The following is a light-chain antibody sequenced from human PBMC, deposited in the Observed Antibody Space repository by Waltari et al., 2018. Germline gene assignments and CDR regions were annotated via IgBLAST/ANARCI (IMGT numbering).Light chain of an antibody. CDR1: SLRYYY. V-gene: IGLV3-19*01. Sequence: SSELTHDPAVSVALVQTVRTPCQGASLRYYYANWYRQKPGQAPQLVMYGKNNRPPGIPDRFSGSYSGDTASLTITGAQAEDEADYYCNSRDSNGNPFVFGPATKVTVL. CDR2: GKN. CDR3: NSRDSNGNPFV. J-gene: IGLJ1*01.